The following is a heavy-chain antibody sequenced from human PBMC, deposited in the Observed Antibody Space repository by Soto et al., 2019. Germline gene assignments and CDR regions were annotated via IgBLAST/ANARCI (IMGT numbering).Heavy chain of an antibody. CDR2: IYWDDDK. J-gene: IGHJ4*02. V-gene: IGHV2-5*02. CDR1: GFSLSTSGVG. CDR3: AHTGPSPGITVTTLFDY. Sequence: QITLKESGPTLVKPTQTLTLTCTFSGFSLSTSGVGVGWIRQPPGKALEWLALIYWDDDKRYSPSLKSRLTITKDTSKNQVVLTMTNMDPVDTATYYCAHTGPSPGITVTTLFDYWGQGTLVTVSS. D-gene: IGHD4-17*01.